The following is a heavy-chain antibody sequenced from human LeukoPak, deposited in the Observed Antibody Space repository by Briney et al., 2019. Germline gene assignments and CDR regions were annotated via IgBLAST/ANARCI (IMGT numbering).Heavy chain of an antibody. CDR1: GFTFSSYW. CDR3: ARSNQADDY. CDR2: INPGGSSI. Sequence: PGGSLRLSCAASGFTFSSYWMHWARQVPGEGLVWVSRINPGGSSIAYADSVKGRFTISRDNAKNTLYLQMDSLRAEDTAVYYCARSNQADDYWGQGTLVTVSS. D-gene: IGHD1-14*01. V-gene: IGHV3-74*01. J-gene: IGHJ4*02.